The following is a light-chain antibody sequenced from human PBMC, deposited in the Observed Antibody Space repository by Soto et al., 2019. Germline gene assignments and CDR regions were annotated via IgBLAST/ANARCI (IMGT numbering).Light chain of an antibody. J-gene: IGKJ3*01. CDR3: QQYKTYLFT. Sequence: DIQMTQSPSTLSASVGDRVTITCRASQSISWCLAWYRQKPGKAPKLLIYDASTLESGVPSRFSGSGSGTEFTLTISSLQPDDFATYYCQQYKTYLFTFGPGTKVDIE. CDR2: DAS. CDR1: QSISWC. V-gene: IGKV1-5*01.